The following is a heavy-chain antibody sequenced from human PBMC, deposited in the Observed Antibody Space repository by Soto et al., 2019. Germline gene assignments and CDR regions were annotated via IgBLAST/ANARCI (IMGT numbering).Heavy chain of an antibody. CDR1: GGSISSYY. CDR2: IYYSGST. Sequence: QVQLQESGPGLVKPSETLSLTCTVSGGSISSYYWSWIRQPPGKGLEWIGYIYYSGSTNYNPSLKRRLTLSVDTSKNRFSLKLSSVTAAVTAVYYCARGKLQLGYYFDYWGQGPLVTVSS. J-gene: IGHJ4*02. CDR3: ARGKLQLGYYFDY. D-gene: IGHD6-13*01. V-gene: IGHV4-59*01.